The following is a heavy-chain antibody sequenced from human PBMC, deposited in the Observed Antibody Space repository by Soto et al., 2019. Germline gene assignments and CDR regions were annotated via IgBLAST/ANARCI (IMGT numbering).Heavy chain of an antibody. CDR1: GYTFTSYG. V-gene: IGHV1-18*01. J-gene: IGHJ6*03. CDR3: VRGGSYYYYMDV. CDR2: ISPYNGNT. Sequence: ASVKVSCKASGYTFTSYGISWVRQAPGQGLEWMGWISPYNGNTNYAQKLQGRVTMTTNTSTSTAYMELRSLRSDDTAVYYCVRGGSYYYYMDVWGKGTTVTVSS.